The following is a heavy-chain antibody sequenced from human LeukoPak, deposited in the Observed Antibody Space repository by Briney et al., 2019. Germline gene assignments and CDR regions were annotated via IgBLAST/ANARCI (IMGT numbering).Heavy chain of an antibody. CDR1: GGSLSTHH. Sequence: SETLSLTCVVSGGSLSTHHWSWIRQSPGRGLEWIGYISDSGSTNYNPSLKSRVTISVDTSKNQFSLRLSSVTAADTAVYYCARLGSKVAGTGIGIDYWGQGTLVTVSS. J-gene: IGHJ4*02. V-gene: IGHV4-59*11. CDR2: ISDSGST. CDR3: ARLGSKVAGTGIGIDY. D-gene: IGHD6-19*01.